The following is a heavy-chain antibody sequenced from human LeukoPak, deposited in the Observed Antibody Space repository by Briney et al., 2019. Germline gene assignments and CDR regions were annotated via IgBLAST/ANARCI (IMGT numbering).Heavy chain of an antibody. V-gene: IGHV1-18*01. CDR1: GYTFTSYG. Sequence: GASVKVSCKASGYTFTSYGITWVRQAPGQGLEWMGWISGYNGNTKYARKVQGRVTMTTDTSTTTAYMELRSLRSGDTAVYYCARDTGLEWRRLGKEACDIWGQGTVVTVSP. CDR3: ARDTGLEWRRLGKEACDI. D-gene: IGHD5-12*01. CDR2: ISGYNGNT. J-gene: IGHJ3*02.